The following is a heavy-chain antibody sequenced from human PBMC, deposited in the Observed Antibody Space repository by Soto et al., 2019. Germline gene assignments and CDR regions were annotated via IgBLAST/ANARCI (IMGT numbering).Heavy chain of an antibody. J-gene: IGHJ4*02. CDR1: GFTFRGYS. CDR2: ISGSGGGT. CDR3: AKRDYGDYLLPHPVDY. Sequence: EVQLLESGGGLEQPGGSLRLSCAASGFTFRGYSMTWVRQAPGKGLEWVATISGSGGGTHYADSVKGRFTISRDNSNNMLYQQKNRLRAEDTAVNYCAKRDYGDYLLPHPVDYWGQGSLVTVSS. D-gene: IGHD4-17*01. V-gene: IGHV3-23*01.